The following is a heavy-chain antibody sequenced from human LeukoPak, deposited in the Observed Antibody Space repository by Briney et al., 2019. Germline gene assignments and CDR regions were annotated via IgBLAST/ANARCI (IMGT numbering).Heavy chain of an antibody. CDR1: GGSISSYY. Sequence: SETLSLTCTVSGGSISSYYWSWIRQPAGKGLEWIGRIYTSGSTNYNPSLKSRVTMSVDTSKNQFSLKLSSVTAADTAVYYCARDRWRGGGSSWYVYWGQGTLVTVSS. D-gene: IGHD6-13*01. CDR3: ARDRWRGGGSSWYVY. J-gene: IGHJ4*02. V-gene: IGHV4-4*07. CDR2: IYTSGST.